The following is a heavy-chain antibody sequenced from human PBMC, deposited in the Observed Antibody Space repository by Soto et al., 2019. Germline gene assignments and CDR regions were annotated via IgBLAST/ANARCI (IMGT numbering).Heavy chain of an antibody. CDR1: GFTFTSYA. D-gene: IGHD6-19*01. CDR3: AKHRLAVAGPYYFDY. V-gene: IGHV3-23*01. Sequence: GGSLRLSYAASGFTFTSYAMSWVRQAPGKGLEWVSSISGSGDTTYYADSVKGRFTISRDNSKNNLYLQMNSLRAGDTAVYYCAKHRLAVAGPYYFDYWGQGTLVTVSS. CDR2: ISGSGDTT. J-gene: IGHJ4*02.